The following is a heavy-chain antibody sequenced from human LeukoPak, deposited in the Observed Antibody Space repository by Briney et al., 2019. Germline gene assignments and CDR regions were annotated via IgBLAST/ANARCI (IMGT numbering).Heavy chain of an antibody. CDR3: ARETLNWEPRFDP. Sequence: PSETLSLTCTVSGYSISSGYYWGWIRQPPGKGLEWIGSIYYSGSTYYNPSLKSRVTISVDTSKNQFSLKLSSVTAADTAVYYCARETLNWEPRFDPWGQGTLVTVSS. J-gene: IGHJ5*02. V-gene: IGHV4-38-2*02. CDR2: IYYSGST. D-gene: IGHD1-26*01. CDR1: GYSISSGYY.